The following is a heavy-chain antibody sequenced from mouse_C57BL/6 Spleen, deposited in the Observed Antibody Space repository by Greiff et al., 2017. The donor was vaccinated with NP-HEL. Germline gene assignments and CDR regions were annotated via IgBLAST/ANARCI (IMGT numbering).Heavy chain of an antibody. CDR2: ISYSGST. J-gene: IGHJ3*01. V-gene: IGHV3-1*01. D-gene: IGHD1-1*01. CDR3: ARDSYYGSSFAY. CDR1: GYSITSGYD. Sequence: EVHLVESGPGMVKPSQSLSLTCTVTGYSITSGYDWHWIRHFPGNKLEWMGYISYSGSTNYNPSLKSRISITHDTSKNHFFLKLNSVTTEDTATYYCARDSYYGSSFAYWGQGTLVTVSA.